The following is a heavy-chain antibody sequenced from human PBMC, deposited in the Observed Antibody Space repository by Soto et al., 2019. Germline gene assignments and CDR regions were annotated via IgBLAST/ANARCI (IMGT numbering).Heavy chain of an antibody. CDR1: GGSFSGYY. V-gene: IGHV4-34*01. CDR3: ALGGATTVTTFDY. Sequence: PSETLSLTCAVYGGSFSGYYWIWIRQPPGKGLEWIGEINHSGSTDYNPSLKSRVTISVDTSKNQFSLKLSSVTAADTAVYYCALGGATTVTTFDYWGQGALVTVSS. J-gene: IGHJ4*02. CDR2: INHSGST. D-gene: IGHD4-17*01.